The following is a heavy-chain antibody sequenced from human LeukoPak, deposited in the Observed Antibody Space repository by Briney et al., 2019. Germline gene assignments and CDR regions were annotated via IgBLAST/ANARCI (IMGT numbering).Heavy chain of an antibody. CDR1: GYTFTDYY. CDR3: AKDASGVIYYFDS. CDR2: INPNGGGT. J-gene: IGHJ4*02. D-gene: IGHD3-16*01. Sequence: GASVKVSCKASGYTFTDYYIHWVRQAPGQGLEWMGRINPNGGGTNYAQRFQGRVTMTRDTSISTAYMELNSLRSDDTAVYYCAKDASGVIYYFDSWGQGTLATVSS. V-gene: IGHV1-2*06.